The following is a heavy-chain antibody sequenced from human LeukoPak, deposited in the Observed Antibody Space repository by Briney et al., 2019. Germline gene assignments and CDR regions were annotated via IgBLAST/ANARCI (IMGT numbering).Heavy chain of an antibody. J-gene: IGHJ4*02. CDR3: ARAIRGVSGSYDY. CDR2: INAGNGNT. Sequence: ASVKVSRKASGYTFTSYAMHWVRQAPGQRLEWMGWINAGNGNTKYSQKFQGRVTITRDTSASTAYMELSSLRSEDTAVYYCARAIRGVSGSYDYWGQGTLVTVSS. V-gene: IGHV1-3*01. D-gene: IGHD3-10*01. CDR1: GYTFTSYA.